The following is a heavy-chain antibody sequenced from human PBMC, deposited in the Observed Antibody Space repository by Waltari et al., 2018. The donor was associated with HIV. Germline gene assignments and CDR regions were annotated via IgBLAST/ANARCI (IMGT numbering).Heavy chain of an antibody. Sequence: QVQLRESGPGLVKPSETLSLTCSLSGGSISDYYWSWIRQSPGKALEWIGYIFHRGSANYNPSLKSRVTMSVDTSKNQFSLKMISVTAADTAVYYCARGNDVIGNWFDPWGRGTRVIVSS. D-gene: IGHD3-10*01. J-gene: IGHJ5*02. CDR2: IFHRGSA. CDR3: ARGNDVIGNWFDP. V-gene: IGHV4-59*13. CDR1: GGSISDYY.